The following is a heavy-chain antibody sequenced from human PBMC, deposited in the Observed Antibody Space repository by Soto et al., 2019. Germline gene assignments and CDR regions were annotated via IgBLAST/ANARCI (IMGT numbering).Heavy chain of an antibody. CDR2: ISSSGGTI. CDR3: ARASSPRDPWLDY. Sequence: GGSLRLSCGASGFTFSDDYMSWIRQAPGKGLEWVSYISSSGGTIYYADSVKGRFTISRGNAKNSLFLQMNSLRADDTAVYYCARASSPRDPWLDYWGQGTLVTVSS. J-gene: IGHJ4*02. CDR1: GFTFSDDY. V-gene: IGHV3-11*01. D-gene: IGHD5-18*01.